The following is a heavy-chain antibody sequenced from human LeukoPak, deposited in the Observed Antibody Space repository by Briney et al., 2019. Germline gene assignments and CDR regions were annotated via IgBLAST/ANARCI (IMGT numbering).Heavy chain of an antibody. D-gene: IGHD2/OR15-2a*01. CDR2: IFYGGST. CDR3: ARDAKRFYAANWFDP. J-gene: IGHJ5*02. Sequence: PSGTLSLTCTVSGGSIYSSNSYWAWIRQPPGKGLEWIGSIFYGGSTFYNPSLKRRVTISVDTSKNQFSLNLTSVTAADTAVYYCARDAKRFYAANWFDPWGQGTLVTVSS. CDR1: GGSIYSSNSY. V-gene: IGHV4-39*07.